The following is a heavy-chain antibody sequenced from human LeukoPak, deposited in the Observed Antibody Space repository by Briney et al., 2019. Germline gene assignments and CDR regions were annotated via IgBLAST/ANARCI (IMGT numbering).Heavy chain of an antibody. CDR3: ARDDSSGYYSNDAFDI. Sequence: SVKVSCKASGGTFSSYAISWVRQAPGQGLEWMGGIIPIFGTANYAQKFQGRVTITADKSTSTAYMELSSLRSEDTAVYYCARDDSSGYYSNDAFDIWGQGTMVTVSS. V-gene: IGHV1-69*06. CDR1: GGTFSSYA. CDR2: IIPIFGTA. D-gene: IGHD3-22*01. J-gene: IGHJ3*02.